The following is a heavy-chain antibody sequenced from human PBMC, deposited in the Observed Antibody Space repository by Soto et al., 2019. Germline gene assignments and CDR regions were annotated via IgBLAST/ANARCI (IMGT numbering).Heavy chain of an antibody. CDR3: ATDWSAIAYGLDV. J-gene: IGHJ6*02. Sequence: EVRLAESGGGLVQPGGSLRLSCEASGFSFSPYGMNWVRQAPGRGLEWISYISSTSTTMYYSDSVKGRCAISRDDARNSLSLEMNYLRDDDTAVYYCATDWSAIAYGLDVWGQGTTVTVSS. V-gene: IGHV3-48*02. D-gene: IGHD3-3*01. CDR1: GFSFSPYG. CDR2: ISSTSTTM.